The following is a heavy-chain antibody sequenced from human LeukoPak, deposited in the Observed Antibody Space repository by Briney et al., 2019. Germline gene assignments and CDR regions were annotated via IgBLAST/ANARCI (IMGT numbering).Heavy chain of an antibody. CDR3: ARDAPASYGQFDY. V-gene: IGHV4-4*07. D-gene: IGHD5-18*01. CDR1: GGSISSYY. J-gene: IGHJ4*02. CDR2: IYTSGST. Sequence: SETLSLTCTGSGGSISSYYWSWIRQPAGKGLEWIGHIYTSGSTNYNPSLKSRVAMSVDTSKNQFSLKLSSVTAADTAVYYCARDAPASYGQFDYWGQGTLVTVSS.